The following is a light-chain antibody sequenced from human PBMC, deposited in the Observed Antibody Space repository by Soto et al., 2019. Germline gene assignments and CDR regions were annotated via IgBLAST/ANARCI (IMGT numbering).Light chain of an antibody. CDR3: QQSYNPPLT. Sequence: DIQMTQSPSSLSTSVGDRVTITCRASQSISSFLNWYQQKPGKAPRLLINAASSLQSGVPSRFSGSGSGTDFTLTISSLQPEDFATYYCQQSYNPPLTFGGGTKVDIK. CDR1: QSISSF. CDR2: AAS. V-gene: IGKV1-39*01. J-gene: IGKJ4*01.